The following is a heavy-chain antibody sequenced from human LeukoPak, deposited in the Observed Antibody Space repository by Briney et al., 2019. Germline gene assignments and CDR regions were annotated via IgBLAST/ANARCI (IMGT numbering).Heavy chain of an antibody. Sequence: KSGGSLRLSCAASGFTLSDYYMSWIRQTPGKGLEWVSYISSSGSTIYYADSVKVRFTISRDNAKSSLYLQMNSLGAEDTAVYDCASLMGDRTPGYWGQGTLVTVSS. D-gene: IGHD3-16*01. CDR1: GFTLSDYY. J-gene: IGHJ4*02. CDR2: ISSSGSTI. CDR3: ASLMGDRTPGY. V-gene: IGHV3-11*04.